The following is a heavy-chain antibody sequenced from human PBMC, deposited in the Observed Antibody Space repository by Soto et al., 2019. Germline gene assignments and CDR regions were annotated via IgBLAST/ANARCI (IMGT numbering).Heavy chain of an antibody. CDR2: ISAHNGNT. J-gene: IGHJ4*02. CDR1: GYTFTSYG. Sequence: QVHLVQSGAEVKKPGASVKVSCKGSGYTFTSYGITWVRQAPGQGLERMGWISAHNGNTNYEKKLQGRVTVTRDTATSKAYMELRSLRSDDTAVYYCARGRYGDYWGQGALVTVYS. D-gene: IGHD1-1*01. V-gene: IGHV1-18*01. CDR3: ARGRYGDY.